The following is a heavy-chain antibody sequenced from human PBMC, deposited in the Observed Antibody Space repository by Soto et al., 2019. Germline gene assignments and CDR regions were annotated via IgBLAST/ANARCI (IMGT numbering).Heavy chain of an antibody. CDR1: GYTFTSYG. D-gene: IGHD3-22*01. CDR2: ISAYNGNT. Sequence: ASVKVSCKASGYTFTSYGISWVRQAPGQGLEWMGWISAYNGNTNYAQKLQGRVTMTTDTSTSTAYMELRSLRSDDTAVYYCERDNHGVPYYYDSSGYRKIDYWGQGTLVTVSS. CDR3: ERDNHGVPYYYDSSGYRKIDY. V-gene: IGHV1-18*01. J-gene: IGHJ4*02.